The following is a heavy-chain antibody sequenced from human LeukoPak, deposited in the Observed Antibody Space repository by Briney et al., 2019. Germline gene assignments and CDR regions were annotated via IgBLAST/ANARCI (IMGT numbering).Heavy chain of an antibody. J-gene: IGHJ5*02. CDR3: ARGFRRYCSGGSCYFHWFDP. CDR1: GGSFSGYY. CDR2: INHSGST. Sequence: SETLSLTCAVYGGSFSGYYWSWIRQPPGKGLEWIGEINHSGSTNYNPSLKSRVTISVDTSKNQFSLKLSSVTAADTAVYYFARGFRRYCSGGSCYFHWFDPWGQGTLVTVSS. D-gene: IGHD2-15*01. V-gene: IGHV4-34*01.